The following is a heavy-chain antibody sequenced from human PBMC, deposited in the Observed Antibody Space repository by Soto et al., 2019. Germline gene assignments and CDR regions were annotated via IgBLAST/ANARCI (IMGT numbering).Heavy chain of an antibody. CDR3: ARGMTTVTTLDY. D-gene: IGHD4-17*01. CDR2: IYHSGST. CDR1: GGSISSGGYS. V-gene: IGHV4-30-2*01. J-gene: IGHJ4*02. Sequence: QLQLQESGSGLVKPSQTLSLTCAVSGGSISSGGYSWSWIRQPPGKGLEWIGYIYHSGSTYYNPSLKSRVTISLNRSKKQFSLKLSSVTAAETAVYYCARGMTTVTTLDYWGQGTLVTVSS.